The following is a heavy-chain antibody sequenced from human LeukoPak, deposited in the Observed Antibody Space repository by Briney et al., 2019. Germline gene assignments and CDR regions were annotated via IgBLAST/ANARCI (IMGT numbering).Heavy chain of an antibody. CDR2: ISGPAGSW. CDR3: ARDTPPDY. V-gene: IGHV3-23*01. Sequence: GGSLRLSCAASGFTFSSYAMSWVRQAPGKGLEWVSAISGPAGSWDYADSVKGRFTISRDNSKNTLYLQMNSLRAEDTAVYYCARDTPPDYWGQGTLVTVSS. J-gene: IGHJ4*02. CDR1: GFTFSSYA.